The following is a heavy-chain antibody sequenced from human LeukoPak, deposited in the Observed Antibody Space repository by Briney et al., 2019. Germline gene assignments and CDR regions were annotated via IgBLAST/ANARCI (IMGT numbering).Heavy chain of an antibody. CDR3: TTDSPTKKHSGSYYGDY. V-gene: IGHV3-15*01. CDR2: IKSKTDGGTT. D-gene: IGHD1-26*01. Sequence: GGSLRLSCAASGFTFSNAWMSWVRQAPGKGLEWVVRIKSKTDGGTTDYAAPVKGRFTISRDDSKNTLYLQMNSPKTEDTAVYYCTTDSPTKKHSGSYYGDYWGQGTLVTVSS. J-gene: IGHJ4*02. CDR1: GFTFSNAW.